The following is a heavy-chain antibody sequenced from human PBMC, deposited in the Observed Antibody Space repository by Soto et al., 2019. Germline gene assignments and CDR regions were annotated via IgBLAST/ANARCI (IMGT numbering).Heavy chain of an antibody. CDR1: GGSFSGYY. J-gene: IGHJ5*02. CDR2: INHSGST. V-gene: IGHV4-34*01. CDR3: ARGYLSYYDYWRGSSNLFDH. Sequence: SETLSLTCAVYGGSFSGYYWSWIRQPPGKGLEWIGEINHSGSTNYNPSLNTRVTVSVDTSKNQFSLKLSSVTDADTAVYYCARGYLSYYDYWRGSSNLFDHWGQGTLVTVSS. D-gene: IGHD3-3*01.